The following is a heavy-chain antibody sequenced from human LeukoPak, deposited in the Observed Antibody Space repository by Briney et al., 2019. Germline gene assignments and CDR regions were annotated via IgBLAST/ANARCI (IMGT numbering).Heavy chain of an antibody. CDR1: GGSISSYY. J-gene: IGHJ4*02. V-gene: IGHV4-59*01. CDR2: IYYSGST. CDR3: ARGGFGETYLDY. D-gene: IGHD3-10*01. Sequence: SETLSPTCTVSGGSISSYYWSWIRQPPGKGLEWIGCIYYSGSTNYNPSLKSRVTISVDTSKNQFSLKLSSVTAADTAVYYCARGGFGETYLDYWGQGTLVTVSS.